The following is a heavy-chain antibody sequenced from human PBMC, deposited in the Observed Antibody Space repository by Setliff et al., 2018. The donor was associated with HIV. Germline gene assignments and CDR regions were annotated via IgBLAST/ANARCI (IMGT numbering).Heavy chain of an antibody. V-gene: IGHV5-51*01. D-gene: IGHD2-21*02. CDR1: GYTFTNYW. CDR2: IHLSDFDT. CDR3: TRRRRAPGTAPLEAF. J-gene: IGHJ4*02. Sequence: GESLKTSCKAAGYTFTNYWIGWVRQMPGKGLEWVGVIHLSDFDTRYGPSVQGQVTIAADRSVSTAYLQWRSLKASDTAMYYCTRRRRAPGTAPLEAFWGRGTLVTVSS.